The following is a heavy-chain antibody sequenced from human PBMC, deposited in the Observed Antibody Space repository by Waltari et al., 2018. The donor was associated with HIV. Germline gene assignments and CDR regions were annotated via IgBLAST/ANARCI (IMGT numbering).Heavy chain of an antibody. CDR3: ARGGTYSGSGV. V-gene: IGHV3-74*01. CDR1: GFTFRSYW. J-gene: IGHJ4*02. D-gene: IGHD3-16*01. CDR2: INSYGSST. Sequence: EVQLVESGGGLVQPGGYLRLSCVASGFTFRSYWMHWVRQTAGKGLVWVSRINSYGSSTSYADSVKGRFTISRDNAKNTLYMQMNSRRADDTAVYYCARGGTYSGSGVWGQGTLVTVSS.